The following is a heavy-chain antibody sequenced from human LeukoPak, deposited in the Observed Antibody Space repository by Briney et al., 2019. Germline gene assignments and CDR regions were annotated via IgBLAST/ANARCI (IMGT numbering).Heavy chain of an antibody. D-gene: IGHD6-13*01. J-gene: IGHJ4*02. CDR3: ARDLDSYSSTWYPYSSGWYLDY. CDR1: GGSISSYY. V-gene: IGHV4-4*07. CDR2: IYTSGST. Sequence: KPSETLSLTCTVSGGSISSYYWSWIRQPPGKGLEWIGRIYTSGSTNYNPSLKSRVTMSVDTSKNQFSLKLSSVTAADTAVYYCARDLDSYSSTWYPYSSGWYLDYWGQGTLVTVSS.